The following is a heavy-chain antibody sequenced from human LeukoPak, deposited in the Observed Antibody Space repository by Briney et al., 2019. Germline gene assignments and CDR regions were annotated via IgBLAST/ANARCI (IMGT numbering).Heavy chain of an antibody. J-gene: IGHJ4*02. CDR3: ARVDVTIFGVVSPFDY. CDR1: GGSISSGTYC. CDR2: IYYSGST. V-gene: IGHV4-31*03. Sequence: SQTLSLTCTVSGGSISSGTYCWSWIRQHPGKGLEWIGYIYYSGSTYYNPSLKSRVTISVDTSKNQFSLKLSSVTAADTAVYYCARVDVTIFGVVSPFDYWGQGTLVTVSS. D-gene: IGHD3-3*01.